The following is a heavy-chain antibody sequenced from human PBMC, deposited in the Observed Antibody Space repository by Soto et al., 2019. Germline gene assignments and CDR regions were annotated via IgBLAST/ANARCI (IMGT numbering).Heavy chain of an antibody. CDR2: ITSSGTTV. V-gene: IGHV3-48*02. D-gene: IGHD6-13*01. CDR1: GFTFSSYS. CDR3: ARGSSNWAYYFDF. Sequence: EVHLVESGGGLVQPGGSLRLSCAASGFTFSSYSLNWVRQAPGKGLEWVSYITSSGTTVYYADSVRGRFTISRDNAKNALYLQVNGLRDDDTAVYYCARGSSNWAYYFDFWGQGTLVTVSS. J-gene: IGHJ4*02.